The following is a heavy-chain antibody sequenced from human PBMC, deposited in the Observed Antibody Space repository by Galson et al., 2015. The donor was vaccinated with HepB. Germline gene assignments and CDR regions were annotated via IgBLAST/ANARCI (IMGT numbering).Heavy chain of an antibody. CDR2: SIPTFGTS. D-gene: IGHD2-8*02. J-gene: IGHJ6*03. V-gene: IGHV1-69*13. Sequence: SVKVSCKASGGNFKNLAIAWVRQAPGQGLEWMGGSIPTFGTSNYAHKFRGRLTITADESGTTSYMELKSLTSQDTAVYYCARGFCTGGVCNAYYFYMDVWGKGTTITVSS. CDR1: GGNFKNLA. CDR3: ARGFCTGGVCNAYYFYMDV.